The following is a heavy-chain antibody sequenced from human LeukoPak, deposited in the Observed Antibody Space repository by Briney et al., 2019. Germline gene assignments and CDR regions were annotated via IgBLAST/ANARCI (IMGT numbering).Heavy chain of an antibody. Sequence: PGGSLRLSCAASGFTFSNYWMSWVRQAPGKGLEWVANIKQDGSEKYYVDSVKGRFTISRDNAKNSPYLQMNSLRAEDTAVYYCARHSSSWIDYWGQGTLVTVSS. CDR3: ARHSSSWIDY. J-gene: IGHJ4*02. V-gene: IGHV3-7*01. CDR1: GFTFSNYW. D-gene: IGHD6-13*01. CDR2: IKQDGSEK.